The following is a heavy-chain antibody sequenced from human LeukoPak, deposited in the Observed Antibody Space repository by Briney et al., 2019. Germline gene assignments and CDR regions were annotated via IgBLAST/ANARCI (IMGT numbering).Heavy chain of an antibody. V-gene: IGHV1-18*01. CDR2: ISAYNGNT. CDR1: GYTFTSYG. Sequence: ASVKVSCKASGYTFTSYGISWVRQAPGQGLEWMGWISAYNGNTNYAQKLQGRVTMTTDTSTSTAHMELRSLRSDDTAVYYCARDYDSSGYPFDYWGQGTLVTVSS. D-gene: IGHD3-22*01. J-gene: IGHJ4*02. CDR3: ARDYDSSGYPFDY.